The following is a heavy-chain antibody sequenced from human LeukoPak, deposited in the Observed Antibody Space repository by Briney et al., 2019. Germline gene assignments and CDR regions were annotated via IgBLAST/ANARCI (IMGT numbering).Heavy chain of an antibody. CDR1: GFTFSSYP. Sequence: GGSLRLSCAASGFTFSSYPMTWVRQAPGKGLEWVGFIRSKAYGGTTEYAASVKGRFTISRDDSRSIAYLQMNSLKTEDTAVYYCTREEGYVGGAFDYWGQGTLVTVSS. CDR3: TREEGYVGGAFDY. V-gene: IGHV3-49*02. CDR2: IRSKAYGGTT. D-gene: IGHD3-10*02. J-gene: IGHJ4*02.